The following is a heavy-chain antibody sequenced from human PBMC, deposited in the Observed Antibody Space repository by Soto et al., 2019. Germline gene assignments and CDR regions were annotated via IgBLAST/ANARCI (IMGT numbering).Heavy chain of an antibody. CDR3: ARYLLSGSYPSAFDI. CDR2: IYYRGST. V-gene: IGHV4-31*03. J-gene: IGHJ3*02. D-gene: IGHD1-26*01. Sequence: PSETLSLTCSVSGGSIRSGGYYWSWIRQHPGRGLEWIGYIYYRGSTYHNQSLKSRVYISVDTSKNQFSLKLTSVTAADTAVYYCARYLLSGSYPSAFDIWGQGTMVT. CDR1: GGSIRSGGYY.